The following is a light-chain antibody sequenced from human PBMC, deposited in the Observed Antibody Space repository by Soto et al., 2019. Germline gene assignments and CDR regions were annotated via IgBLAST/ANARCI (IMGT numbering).Light chain of an antibody. CDR3: QQYGSSPWT. V-gene: IGKV3-20*01. CDR1: QSVSSSY. J-gene: IGKJ1*01. CDR2: DAS. Sequence: EIVLTQSPGTLSLSPGERATLSCRASQSVSSSYVAWYHQKPGQAPRLLIYDASSRATGIPDRFSGSESGTDFTLTISGLETEDFAVYYCQQYGSSPWTFGQGTKVEVK.